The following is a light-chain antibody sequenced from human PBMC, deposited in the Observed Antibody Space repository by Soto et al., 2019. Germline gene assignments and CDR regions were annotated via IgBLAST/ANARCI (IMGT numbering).Light chain of an antibody. Sequence: QSALTQPPSASGSLGQSVTISGTGTSSDIGTYDYVSWYQQHPGRAPKLIIFEVSKRPLGVPDRFSGSKSGNTASLIVSGLQPDDEAEYHCTSYTGDDFTFVFGTGTKVTVL. CDR3: TSYTGDDFTFV. CDR2: EVS. CDR1: SSDIGTYDY. V-gene: IGLV2-8*01. J-gene: IGLJ1*01.